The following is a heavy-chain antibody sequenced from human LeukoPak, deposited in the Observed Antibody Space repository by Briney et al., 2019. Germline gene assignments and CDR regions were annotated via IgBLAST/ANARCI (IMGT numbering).Heavy chain of an antibody. J-gene: IGHJ4*02. Sequence: SETLSLTCAVYGGSFSGYYWSWIRQPPGKGLEWIGEINHSGSTNYNPSLKSRVTISVDTSKNQFSLKLSSVTAADTAVYYCASGTWIQPWFYWGQGTLVTVSS. CDR3: ASGTWIQPWFY. D-gene: IGHD5-18*01. CDR1: GGSFSGYY. CDR2: INHSGST. V-gene: IGHV4-34*01.